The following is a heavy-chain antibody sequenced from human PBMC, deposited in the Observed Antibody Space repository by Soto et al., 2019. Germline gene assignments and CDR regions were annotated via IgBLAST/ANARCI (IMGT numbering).Heavy chain of an antibody. D-gene: IGHD7-27*01. V-gene: IGHV1-2*04. Sequence: ASVKVSCKASGYTFTGYYMHWVRQSPGQELEWMGWINPNSGGTNYAQKFQGWVTMTRETSISTAYMELSRLRSDDTAVYYCARGGGRRWGPFDYWGQGTLFTVSS. CDR1: GYTFTGYY. CDR2: INPNSGGT. J-gene: IGHJ4*02. CDR3: ARGGGRRWGPFDY.